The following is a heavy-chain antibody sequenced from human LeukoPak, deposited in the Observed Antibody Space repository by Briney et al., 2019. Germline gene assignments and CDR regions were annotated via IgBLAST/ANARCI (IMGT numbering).Heavy chain of an antibody. V-gene: IGHV4-59*01. D-gene: IGHD3-3*01. CDR2: IYYSGST. CDR1: GGSISSYY. Sequence: SETLSLTCTVSGGSISSYYWSWIRQPPGKGLEWIGYIYYSGSTNYNPSLKSRVTIPVATSNSQFSLKLSCLTPPHTAGHFCAGVAQVVDFYPYCYYTDVWGKGTTVTVSS. J-gene: IGHJ6*03. CDR3: AGVAQVVDFYPYCYYTDV.